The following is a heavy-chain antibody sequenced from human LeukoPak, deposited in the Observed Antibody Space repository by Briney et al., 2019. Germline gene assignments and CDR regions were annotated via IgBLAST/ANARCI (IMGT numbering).Heavy chain of an antibody. Sequence: GGSLRLSCAASGFTFSSYSMNWVRQAPGKGLEWVSYISSSSSTIYYADSVKGRFTISRDNAKNSLYLQMNSLRAEDTAVYYCARPYSGSWPDWYFDLWGRGTLVTVSS. D-gene: IGHD6-13*01. V-gene: IGHV3-48*04. CDR2: ISSSSSTI. CDR1: GFTFSSYS. J-gene: IGHJ2*01. CDR3: ARPYSGSWPDWYFDL.